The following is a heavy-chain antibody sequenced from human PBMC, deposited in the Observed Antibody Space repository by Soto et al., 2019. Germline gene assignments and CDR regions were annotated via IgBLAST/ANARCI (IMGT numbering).Heavy chain of an antibody. V-gene: IGHV1-8*01. D-gene: IGHD6-19*01. CDR3: ATRVIYSSGWYIFDY. J-gene: IGHJ4*02. CDR2: MNPNSGNT. Sequence: QVQLVQSGAEVRKPGSSVRVSCKASGGSFNRHTISWVRQAPGQGLEWMGWMNPNSGNTGYAQKFQGRVTMTRNTSISTAYMELSSLRSEDTAVYYCATRVIYSSGWYIFDYWGQGTLVTVSS. CDR1: GGSFNRHT.